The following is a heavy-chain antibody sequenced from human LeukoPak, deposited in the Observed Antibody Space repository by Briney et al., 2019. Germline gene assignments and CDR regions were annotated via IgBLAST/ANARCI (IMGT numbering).Heavy chain of an antibody. CDR1: GGSISNSNYY. J-gene: IGHJ1*01. V-gene: IGHV4-39*01. CDR3: ARHASGSYNNFQH. CDR2: IYSSGNT. Sequence: NPSETLSLTCIVSGGSISNSNYYWGWIRQPPGKGLEWIGRIYSSGNTYYNPSLKSRLTMSVDTSKDQFSLNLSFVTAADTAVYYCARHASGSYNNFQHWGQGTLVTVSS. D-gene: IGHD1-26*01.